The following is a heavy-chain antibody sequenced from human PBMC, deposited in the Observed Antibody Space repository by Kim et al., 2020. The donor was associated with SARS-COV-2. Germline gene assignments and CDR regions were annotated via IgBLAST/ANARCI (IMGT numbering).Heavy chain of an antibody. D-gene: IGHD3-10*01. CDR1: GFTFSSYW. CDR2: IKQDGSEK. J-gene: IGHJ6*02. CDR3: AREKVAYYYGSGSSPASYYYYYGMDV. Sequence: GGSLRLSCAASGFTFSSYWMSWVRQAPGKGLEWVANIKQDGSEKYYVDSVKGRFTISRDNAKNSLYLQMNSLRAEDTAVYYCAREKVAYYYGSGSSPASYYYYYGMDVWGQGTTVTVSS. V-gene: IGHV3-7*01.